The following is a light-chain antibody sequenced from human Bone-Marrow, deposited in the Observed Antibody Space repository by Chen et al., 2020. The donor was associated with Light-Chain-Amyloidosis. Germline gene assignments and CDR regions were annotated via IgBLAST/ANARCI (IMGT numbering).Light chain of an antibody. CDR1: QSVLYSSNNRNY. J-gene: IGKJ1*01. CDR3: HQYYSTPWT. V-gene: IGKV4-1*01. CDR2: WAS. Sequence: DTVMTQSPDSLAVSLGERATINCKSSQSVLYSSNNRNYLAWYQQKPGQPPKLLVYWASTRQSGVPARFSCSGSGTYFTRTISSLEAEDVAVYYGHQYYSTPWTFGQGTKVEIK.